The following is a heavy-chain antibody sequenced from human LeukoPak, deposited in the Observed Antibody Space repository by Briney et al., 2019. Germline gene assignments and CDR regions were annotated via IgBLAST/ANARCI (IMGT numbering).Heavy chain of an antibody. CDR3: ARDLNREGMGI. J-gene: IGHJ3*02. Sequence: GGSLRLSCAASGFTFSSYEMNWVRQAPGKGLEWVSYISSSGSTIYYADSVKGRLTISRDNAKNSLYLQMNSRRAEDTAVYYCARDLNREGMGIWGQGTMVTVSS. V-gene: IGHV3-48*03. CDR2: ISSSGSTI. CDR1: GFTFSSYE. D-gene: IGHD3-10*01.